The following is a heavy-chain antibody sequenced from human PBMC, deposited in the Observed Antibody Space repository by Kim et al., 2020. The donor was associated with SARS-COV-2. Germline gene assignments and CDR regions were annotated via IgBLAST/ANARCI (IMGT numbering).Heavy chain of an antibody. CDR2: ISSSSSYI. CDR3: ARVYHYDSSGYHSEYFQH. J-gene: IGHJ1*01. Sequence: GGSLRLSCAASGFTFTSYSMNWVRQAPGKGLEWVSSISSSSSYIYYADSVKGRFTISRDNAKNSLYLQMNSLRAEDTAVYYCARVYHYDSSGYHSEYFQHWGQGTLVTVSS. V-gene: IGHV3-21*01. CDR1: GFTFTSYS. D-gene: IGHD3-22*01.